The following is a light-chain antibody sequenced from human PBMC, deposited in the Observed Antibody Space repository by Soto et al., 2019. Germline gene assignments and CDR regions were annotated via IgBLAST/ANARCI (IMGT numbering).Light chain of an antibody. CDR1: QSLNDN. CDR2: RAS. V-gene: IGKV3-15*01. J-gene: IGKJ1*01. CDR3: QQYNDRPWT. Sequence: EIVMTQSPATLSVSPGERATLSCRASQSLNDNLAWYQQKPGHAPTLLIYRASTSATGVPGRFSASGSGTEFTLTISSLQSEEFAVYYCQQYNDRPWTFGQGTKVDIK.